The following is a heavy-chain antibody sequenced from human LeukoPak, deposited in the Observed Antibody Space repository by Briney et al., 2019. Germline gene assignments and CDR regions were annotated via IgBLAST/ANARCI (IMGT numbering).Heavy chain of an antibody. CDR3: ARESSAVVPAAYYFDY. V-gene: IGHV4-61*02. CDR1: GGSISSGSYY. Sequence: ASETLSLTCTVSGGSISSGSYYWSWIRQPAGKGLEWIGRIYTSGSTNYNPSLKSRVTISVDTSKDQFSLKLSSVTAADTAVYYCARESSAVVPAAYYFDYWGQGTLVTVSS. J-gene: IGHJ4*02. CDR2: IYTSGST. D-gene: IGHD2-2*01.